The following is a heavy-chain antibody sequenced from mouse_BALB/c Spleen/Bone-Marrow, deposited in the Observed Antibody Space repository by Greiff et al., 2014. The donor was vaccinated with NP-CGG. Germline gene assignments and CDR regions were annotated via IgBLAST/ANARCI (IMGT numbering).Heavy chain of an antibody. Sequence: QVQLQQSGPQLVRPGASVKISCKASGYSLTSYWMHWVKQRPGQGLEWIGMIDPSDSETRLNQKFKDKATLTVDKSSSTAYMQLSSPTSEDSAVYYCARELLRLRSAMDYWGQGTSVTVSS. CDR3: ARELLRLRSAMDY. CDR1: GYSLTSYW. V-gene: IGHV1S126*01. D-gene: IGHD1-2*01. CDR2: IDPSDSET. J-gene: IGHJ4*01.